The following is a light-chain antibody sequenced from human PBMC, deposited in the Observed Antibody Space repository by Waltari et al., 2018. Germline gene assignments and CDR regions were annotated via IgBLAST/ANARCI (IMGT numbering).Light chain of an antibody. CDR2: AAS. V-gene: IGKV1-39*01. Sequence: DIQMTQSPSSLSASVGDRVTITCRASQMISKYLNWYQQEPRKAPKLLIYAASSLQSGVPSRFSGSGSGTDFTLTISSLQREDFATYYCQQSYSIPYSFGQGTKVEIK. CDR1: QMISKY. J-gene: IGKJ2*03. CDR3: QQSYSIPYS.